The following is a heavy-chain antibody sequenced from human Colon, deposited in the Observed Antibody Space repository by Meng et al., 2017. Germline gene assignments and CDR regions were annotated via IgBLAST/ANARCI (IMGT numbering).Heavy chain of an antibody. CDR2: IYSGGST. D-gene: IGHD3-10*02. V-gene: IGHV3-53*04. J-gene: IGHJ3*02. CDR3: RCSGSYYPTNDAFEI. Sequence: GESLKISCAASGFTVSSNYMSWVRQAPGKGLEWVSVIYSGGSTYYADSVKGRFTISRHNSKNTLYLQMNSLRAEDTAVYYCRCSGSYYPTNDAFEIWGQGTMVTVSS. CDR1: GFTVSSNY.